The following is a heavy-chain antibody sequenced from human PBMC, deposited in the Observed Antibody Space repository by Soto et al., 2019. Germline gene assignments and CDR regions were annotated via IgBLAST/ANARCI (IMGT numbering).Heavy chain of an antibody. D-gene: IGHD4-17*01. CDR3: ARGRIRSRYFDY. V-gene: IGHV4-31*03. CDR1: GDSISSGCYF. Sequence: SETLSLTCTVCGDSISSGCYFWNWIRHHPGKGLEWIGYIFYIGTTFYNPSLKSRLSISVDTSNNQFSLNLTSVTAADTAVYFCARGRIRSRYFDYCGQGALLTVSS. CDR2: IFYIGTT. J-gene: IGHJ4*02.